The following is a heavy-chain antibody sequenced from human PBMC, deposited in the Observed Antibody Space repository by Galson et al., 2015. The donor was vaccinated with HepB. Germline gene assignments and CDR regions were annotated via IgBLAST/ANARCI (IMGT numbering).Heavy chain of an antibody. Sequence: SLRLSCAASGFTFSSYSMNWVRQAPGKGLEWVSSISSSSSYIYYADSVKGRFTISRDNAKNSLYLQTNSLRAEDTAVYYCARAPPMIGYGMDVWGQGTTVTVSS. V-gene: IGHV3-21*01. J-gene: IGHJ6*02. D-gene: IGHD3-22*01. CDR1: GFTFSSYS. CDR2: ISSSSSYI. CDR3: ARAPPMIGYGMDV.